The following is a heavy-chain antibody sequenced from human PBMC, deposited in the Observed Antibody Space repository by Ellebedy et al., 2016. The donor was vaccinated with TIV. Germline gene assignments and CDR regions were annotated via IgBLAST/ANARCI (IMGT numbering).Heavy chain of an antibody. CDR3: GRGVKTFDP. V-gene: IGHV1-2*02. Sequence: ASVQVSCXAFGYTFTAYYIHWVRQAPGQGLEWMGYINPNNGDTNYAQKFLGRVTMTRDTSITTAYMELSSLISDDTAIYYCGRGVKTFDPWGQGTLVTVSS. CDR2: INPNNGDT. J-gene: IGHJ5*02. CDR1: GYTFTAYY.